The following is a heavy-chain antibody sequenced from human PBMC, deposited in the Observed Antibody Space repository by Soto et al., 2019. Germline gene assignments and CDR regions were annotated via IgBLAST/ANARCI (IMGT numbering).Heavy chain of an antibody. D-gene: IGHD1-26*01. CDR1: GGSISNGNYY. CDR2: IYYTGST. V-gene: IGHV4-31*05. CDR3: AKNGTRRPWFGP. J-gene: IGHJ5*02. Sequence: QVQLQESGPGLVMPSQTLSLTCTVSGGSISNGNYYWTWIRHLPGKGLEWIWNIYYTGSTSYNPSLKSRVTISIVAPKYQSSPNLWSLVTADTAMHYCAKNGTRRPWFGPWGQGTLVTVSS.